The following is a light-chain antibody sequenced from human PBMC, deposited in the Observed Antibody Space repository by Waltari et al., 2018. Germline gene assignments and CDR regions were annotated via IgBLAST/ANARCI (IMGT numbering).Light chain of an antibody. CDR1: QSLLLDNGNTY. CDR2: RVF. CDR3: MQPLQNPPT. V-gene: IGKV2-29*02. Sequence: IVMTQTPLSLSVTPGEPASISCRSNQSLLLDNGNTYLSWFLQRPGQSPRLLIYRVFNRFSVVPDRFSGRGSGSDFTLKISRVEAEDVGIYYCMQPLQNPPTFGQGTKVEIK. J-gene: IGKJ1*01.